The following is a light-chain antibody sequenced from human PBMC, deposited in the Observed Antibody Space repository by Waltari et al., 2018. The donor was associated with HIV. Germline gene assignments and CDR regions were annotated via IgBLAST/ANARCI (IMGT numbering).Light chain of an antibody. Sequence: SSELTQDPAVSVALGQTVSITCQGASLRTHHASWYQQKPGQAPVLLIYRRNNRPSGIPDRFSGSSSGNTASLTITGAQAEDEADYYCNSRDTSGNHLEVFGTGTKVTVL. CDR1: SLRTHH. CDR3: NSRDTSGNHLEV. CDR2: RRN. V-gene: IGLV3-19*01. J-gene: IGLJ1*01.